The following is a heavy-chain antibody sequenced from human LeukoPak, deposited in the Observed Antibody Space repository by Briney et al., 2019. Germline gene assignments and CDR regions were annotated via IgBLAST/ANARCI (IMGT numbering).Heavy chain of an antibody. Sequence: GGSLRLSCAASGFTFSSYAMSWVRQAPGKGLEWVSVISGSGGSTYYADSVQGRFTISRDNSKNTLYLQMNSLRAEDTAVYYCAKRGYDSSGYYGYFDYWTQGTLVTVSS. CDR3: AKRGYDSSGYYGYFDY. CDR1: GFTFSSYA. V-gene: IGHV3-23*01. D-gene: IGHD3-22*01. CDR2: ISGSGGST. J-gene: IGHJ4*02.